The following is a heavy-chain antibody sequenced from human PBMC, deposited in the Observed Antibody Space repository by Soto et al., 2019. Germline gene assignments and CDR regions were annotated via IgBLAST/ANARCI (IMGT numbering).Heavy chain of an antibody. V-gene: IGHV3-7*03. CDR1: GLTFSSYW. D-gene: IGHD3-3*01. CDR3: ARGEEWLLLSLQGVFDQ. CDR2: INQDGTKI. Sequence: GSLRLSCAASGLTFSSYWMNWVRQAPGKGLEWVANINQDGTKIHYVDSVKGRFTISRDNAKNSLHLQLSSLRADDTAVYFCARGEEWLLLSLQGVFDQWGQGTLVTSPQ. J-gene: IGHJ4*02.